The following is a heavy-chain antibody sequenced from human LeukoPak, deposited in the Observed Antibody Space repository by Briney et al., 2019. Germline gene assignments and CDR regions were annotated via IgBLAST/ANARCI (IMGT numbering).Heavy chain of an antibody. CDR1: GGSISSSSYY. CDR2: IYYSGST. V-gene: IGHV4-61*05. D-gene: IGHD6-19*01. Sequence: SETLSLTCTVSGGSISSSSYYWGWIRQPPGKGLEWIGYIYYSGSTNYNPSLKSRVTISVDTSKNQFSLKLSSVTAADTAVYYCARVLRIAVGGAFDIWGQGTMVTVSS. CDR3: ARVLRIAVGGAFDI. J-gene: IGHJ3*02.